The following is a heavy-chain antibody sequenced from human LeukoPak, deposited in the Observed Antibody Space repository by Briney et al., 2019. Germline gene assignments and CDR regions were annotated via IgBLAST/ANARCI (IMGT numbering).Heavy chain of an antibody. Sequence: SETLSLTCTVSGDSFTSVTDYWAWIRQPPGKGLEWIATGDYSGGTYYNPSLESRVAISVDTPKNQFSLKLSSVTAADTAVYYCAREEIRSWFDPWGQGTLVTVSS. CDR2: GDYSGGT. V-gene: IGHV4-39*07. J-gene: IGHJ5*02. CDR3: AREEIRSWFDP. CDR1: GDSFTSVTDY. D-gene: IGHD5-24*01.